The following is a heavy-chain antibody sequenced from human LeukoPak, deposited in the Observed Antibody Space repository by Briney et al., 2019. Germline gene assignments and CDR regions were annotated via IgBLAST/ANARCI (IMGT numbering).Heavy chain of an antibody. J-gene: IGHJ4*02. CDR2: IWYAGSDK. V-gene: IGHV3-33*01. CDR1: GFSFSSYV. D-gene: IGHD1-1*01. Sequence: GGSLRLSCAASGFSFSSYVMHWVRQAPGKGLEWLANIWYAGSDKYYADSVKGRFTISRDSSKNTLYLQMNSLIADDTAVYYCARDLGTRYFDYWGQGTLVTVSS. CDR3: ARDLGTRYFDY.